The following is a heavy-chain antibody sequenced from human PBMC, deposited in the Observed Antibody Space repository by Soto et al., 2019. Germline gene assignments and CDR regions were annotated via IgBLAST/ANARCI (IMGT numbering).Heavy chain of an antibody. CDR3: ARVASRGYSGYVLYFAY. J-gene: IGHJ4*02. Sequence: ASVKVSCKASGYTFTGYYMHWVRQAPGQGLEWMGWISAYSGNTNYAQKLQGRVTMTTDTSTSTAYMELRSLRSDDTAVYYCARVASRGYSGYVLYFAYWGQGTLVIVSS. V-gene: IGHV1-18*04. CDR2: ISAYSGNT. CDR1: GYTFTGYY. D-gene: IGHD5-12*01.